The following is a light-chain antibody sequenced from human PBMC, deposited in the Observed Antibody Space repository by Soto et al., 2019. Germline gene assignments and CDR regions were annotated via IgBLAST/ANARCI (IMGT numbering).Light chain of an antibody. Sequence: EIVMTQSTATLSVSPGERATLSCRASQSVGTYLAWYQQKPGQAPRLLIYGASTRAAGISPRFSGGGSGTEFTLTISSLQSEDFAVYYCQQYNDWPRTFGQVTKVGIK. CDR2: GAS. CDR1: QSVGTY. CDR3: QQYNDWPRT. J-gene: IGKJ1*01. V-gene: IGKV3-15*01.